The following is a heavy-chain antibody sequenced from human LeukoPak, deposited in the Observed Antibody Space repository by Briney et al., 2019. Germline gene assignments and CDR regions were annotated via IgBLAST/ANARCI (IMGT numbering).Heavy chain of an antibody. Sequence: GGSLRLSCAASGFTFSSYAMSWVRQAPGKGLEWVSTISGSGGSTYYADSVKGRFTISRDKNTLYLQMNSLRAEDTAVYYCAEDREYSEYGLFDYWGQGTLVTVSS. D-gene: IGHD5-12*01. CDR3: AEDREYSEYGLFDY. V-gene: IGHV3-23*01. J-gene: IGHJ4*02. CDR2: ISGSGGST. CDR1: GFTFSSYA.